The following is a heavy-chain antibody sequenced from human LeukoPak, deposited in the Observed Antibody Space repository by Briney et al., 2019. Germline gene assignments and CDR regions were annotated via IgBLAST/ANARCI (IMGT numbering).Heavy chain of an antibody. CDR2: INPNSGGT. CDR1: GYTFTGYY. V-gene: IGHV1-2*06. CDR3: ARGPQWLPLDY. D-gene: IGHD5-12*01. J-gene: IGHJ4*02. Sequence: ASVKVSCKASGYTFTGYYMHWVRQAPGQGLEWMGRINPNSGGTNYAQKFQGRVTITRDTSASTAYMELSSLRSEDTAVYYCARGPQWLPLDYWGQGTLVTVSS.